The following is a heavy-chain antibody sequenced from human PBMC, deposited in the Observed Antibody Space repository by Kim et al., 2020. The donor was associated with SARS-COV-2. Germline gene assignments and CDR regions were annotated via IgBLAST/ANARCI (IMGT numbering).Heavy chain of an antibody. D-gene: IGHD3-10*01. CDR1: GGSFSGYY. Sequence: SETLSLTCAVYGGSFSGYYWSWIHQPPGKGLEWIGEINHSGSTNYNPSLKSRVTISVDTSKNQFSLKLSSVTAADTAVYYCARGTMVRGVIIDYWGQGTLVTVSS. V-gene: IGHV4-34*01. J-gene: IGHJ4*02. CDR2: INHSGST. CDR3: ARGTMVRGVIIDY.